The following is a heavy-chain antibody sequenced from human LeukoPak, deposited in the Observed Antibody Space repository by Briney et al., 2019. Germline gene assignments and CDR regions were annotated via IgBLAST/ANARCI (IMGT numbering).Heavy chain of an antibody. CDR2: INPNSGDT. V-gene: IGHV1-2*06. CDR3: ARGTYHYDSSGYLGFDY. Sequence: ASVKVSCKASGYSFTGYYMHWVRQAPGQGLEWMGRINPNSGDTNSAQKFQGRVTMTRDTSIRTAYMELSRLTSDDTAVYYCARGTYHYDSSGYLGFDYWGQGTLVTVSS. CDR1: GYSFTGYY. D-gene: IGHD3-22*01. J-gene: IGHJ4*02.